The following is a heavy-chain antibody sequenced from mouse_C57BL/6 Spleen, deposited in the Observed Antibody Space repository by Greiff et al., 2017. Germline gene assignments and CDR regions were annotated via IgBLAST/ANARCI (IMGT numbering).Heavy chain of an antibody. CDR2: IYPRDGST. D-gene: IGHD1-1*02. CDR1: GYTFTSYD. J-gene: IGHJ2*01. CDR3: ARSGRGSHYYFDY. Sequence: VQRVESGPELVKPGASVKLSCKASGYTFTSYDINWVKQRPGQGLEWIGWIYPRDGSTKYNEKFKGKATLTVDTSSSTAYMELHSLTSEDSAVYFCARSGRGSHYYFDYWGQGTTLTVSS. V-gene: IGHV1-85*01.